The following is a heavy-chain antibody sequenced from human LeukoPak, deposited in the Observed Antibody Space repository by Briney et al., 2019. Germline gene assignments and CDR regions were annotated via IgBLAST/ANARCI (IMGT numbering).Heavy chain of an antibody. J-gene: IGHJ6*02. CDR3: ARAEVPDFGMDV. Sequence: GGSLRLSCAASGFTFSSYAMSWVRQAPGNGLEWVSVIYSGGSTYYADSVKGRFTISRDNSKNTLYLQMNSLRAEDTAVYYCARAEVPDFGMDVWGQGTTVTVSS. CDR1: GFTFSSYA. V-gene: IGHV3-66*01. CDR2: IYSGGST.